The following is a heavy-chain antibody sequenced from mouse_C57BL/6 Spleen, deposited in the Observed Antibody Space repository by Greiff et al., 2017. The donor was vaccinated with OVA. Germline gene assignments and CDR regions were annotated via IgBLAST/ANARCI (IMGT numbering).Heavy chain of an antibody. V-gene: IGHV1-64*01. CDR3: ASGGTGTEDWFAY. Sequence: QVQLQQPGAELVKPGASVKLSCKASGYTFTSYWMHWVKQRPGQGLEWIGMIHPNSGSTNYNEKFKSKATLTVDKSSSTAYMQLSSLTSEDSAVYYCASGGTGTEDWFAYWGQGTLVTVSA. D-gene: IGHD4-1*01. J-gene: IGHJ3*01. CDR1: GYTFTSYW. CDR2: IHPNSGST.